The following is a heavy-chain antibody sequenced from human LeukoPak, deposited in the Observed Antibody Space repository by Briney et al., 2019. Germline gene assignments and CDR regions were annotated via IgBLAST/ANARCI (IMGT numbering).Heavy chain of an antibody. CDR2: INPSGGST. Sequence: ASVKVSCKASGYTFTSYYMHWVRQAPGQGLEWMGIINPSGGSTSYAQKLQGRVTMTTDTSTSTAYMELRSLRSDDTAVYYCARGETITIFGVVIRPFDYWGQGTLVTVSS. J-gene: IGHJ4*02. CDR3: ARGETITIFGVVIRPFDY. CDR1: GYTFTSYY. V-gene: IGHV1-46*01. D-gene: IGHD3-3*01.